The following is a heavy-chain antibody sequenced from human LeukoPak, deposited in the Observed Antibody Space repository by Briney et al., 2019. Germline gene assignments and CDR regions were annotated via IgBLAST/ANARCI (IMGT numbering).Heavy chain of an antibody. CDR2: ISGSGGST. CDR3: AKALGFLEWLPTFNY. CDR1: GFTFSSYA. J-gene: IGHJ4*02. V-gene: IGHV3-23*01. D-gene: IGHD3-3*02. Sequence: GGSLRLSCAASGFTFSSYAMSWVRQAPGKGLEWVSAISGSGGSTYYADSVKGRFTISRDNSKNTLYLQMNSLRAEDTAVYYCAKALGFLEWLPTFNYWGQGTLVTVSS.